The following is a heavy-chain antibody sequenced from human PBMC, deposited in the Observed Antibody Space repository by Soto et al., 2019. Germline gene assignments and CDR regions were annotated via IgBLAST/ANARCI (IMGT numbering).Heavy chain of an antibody. CDR1: GFTFSDYY. CDR3: ARELLVVVAAGDFQH. CDR2: ISSSGSTI. D-gene: IGHD2-15*01. V-gene: IGHV3-11*01. Sequence: GGSLRLSCAASGFTFSDYYMSWIRQAPGKGLEWVSYISSSGSTIYYADSVKGRFTISRDNAKNSLYLQMNSLRAEDTAVYYCARELLVVVAAGDFQHWGQGTLVTVSS. J-gene: IGHJ1*01.